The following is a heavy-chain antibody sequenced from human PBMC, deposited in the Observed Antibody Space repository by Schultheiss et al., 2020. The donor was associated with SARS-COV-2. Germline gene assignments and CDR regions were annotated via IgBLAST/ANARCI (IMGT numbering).Heavy chain of an antibody. J-gene: IGHJ4*02. D-gene: IGHD3-10*01. CDR2: IYHSGIV. Sequence: SETLSLTCTVSGGSISSGGYYWSWIRQPPGEGLEWIGEIYHSGIVNYNPSLKSRVTMFVDKSKNQFSLNLSSVTAADTAVYYCAGITMIRGIVVTALGNWGQGILVTVSS. CDR1: GGSISSGGYY. V-gene: IGHV4-61*05. CDR3: AGITMIRGIVVTALGN.